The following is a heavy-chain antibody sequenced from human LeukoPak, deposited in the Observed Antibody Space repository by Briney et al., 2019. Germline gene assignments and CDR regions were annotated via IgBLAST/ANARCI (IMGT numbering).Heavy chain of an antibody. CDR3: AKAPVTSCRGAYCYPFDS. D-gene: IGHD2-21*01. J-gene: IGHJ4*02. V-gene: IGHV3-23*01. CDR2: TSSSDAGT. Sequence: GGSLRLSCAASGFTFSNYWMSWVRQAPGKGLEWVAATSSSDAGTYHADSVKGRFTISRDNSKNTLYLQMNSLRAEDAAVYFCAKAPVTSCRGAYCYPFDSWGQGTLVTVSS. CDR1: GFTFSNYW.